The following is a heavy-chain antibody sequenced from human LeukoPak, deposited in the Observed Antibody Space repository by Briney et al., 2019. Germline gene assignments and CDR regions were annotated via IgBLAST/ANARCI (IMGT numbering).Heavy chain of an antibody. Sequence: PGGSLRLSCAASGFTFSSYWMSWVRQAPGKGLEWVANIKQDGSEKYYVDSVKGRFTISRDNAKNSLYLQMNSLRAEDTAVYYCARDRGSYYYDSRGYYYDYWGQGTLVTVSS. CDR3: ARDRGSYYYDSRGYYYDY. J-gene: IGHJ4*02. V-gene: IGHV3-7*01. D-gene: IGHD3-22*01. CDR2: IKQDGSEK. CDR1: GFTFSSYW.